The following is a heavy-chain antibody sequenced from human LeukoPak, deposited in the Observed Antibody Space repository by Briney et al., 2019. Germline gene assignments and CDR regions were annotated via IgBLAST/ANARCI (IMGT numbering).Heavy chain of an antibody. CDR2: MNPNSGNT. V-gene: IGHV1-8*03. J-gene: IGHJ6*03. CDR3: ARGEGLPAASKGYYYYYYMDV. Sequence: ASVKVSCKASGYTFTSYDINWVRQATGQGLEWMGWMNPNSGNTGYAQKFQGRVTITRNTSISTAYMELSSLRSEDTAVYYCARGEGLPAASKGYYYYYYMDVWGKGTTVTISS. D-gene: IGHD2-2*01. CDR1: GYTFTSYD.